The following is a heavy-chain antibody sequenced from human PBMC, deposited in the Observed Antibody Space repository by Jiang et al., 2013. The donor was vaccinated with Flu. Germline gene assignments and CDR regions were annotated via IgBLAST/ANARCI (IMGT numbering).Heavy chain of an antibody. CDR1: GFILSDYY. Sequence: VQLLESGGGLVKPGGSLRLSCAASGFILSDYYMSWVRQAPGKGLEYLSYISSSGTGMYYAKSVKGRFTISRDNAKNSLYLQMNSLRAEDTAVYYCARSVRGPLDYWGQGTLVTVSS. J-gene: IGHJ4*02. D-gene: IGHD3-10*02. CDR3: ARSVRGPLDY. CDR2: ISSSGTGM. V-gene: IGHV3-11*01.